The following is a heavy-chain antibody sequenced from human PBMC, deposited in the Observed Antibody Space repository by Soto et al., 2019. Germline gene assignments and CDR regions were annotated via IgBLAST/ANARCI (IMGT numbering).Heavy chain of an antibody. CDR2: IYYSGST. D-gene: IGHD6-13*01. V-gene: IGHV4-39*01. Sequence: PSETLSLTCTVSGGSISSSSYYWGWIRQPPGKGLEWIGSIYYSGSTYYNPSLKSRVTISVDTSKNQFSLKLSSVTAADTAVYYCVRGHSSSWLPFGVAGYYYYGMDVWGQGTTVTVSS. J-gene: IGHJ6*02. CDR3: VRGHSSSWLPFGVAGYYYYGMDV. CDR1: GGSISSSSYY.